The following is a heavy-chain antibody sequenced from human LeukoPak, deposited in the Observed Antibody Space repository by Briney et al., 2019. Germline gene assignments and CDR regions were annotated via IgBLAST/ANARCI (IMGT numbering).Heavy chain of an antibody. D-gene: IGHD6-13*01. CDR2: ISSSGRTI. CDR3: ARGAKGIALDY. J-gene: IGHJ4*02. V-gene: IGHV3-48*03. Sequence: PGGCLRRCCAASGLTFCSYEMNWVRQAPGMGSERGSYISSSGRTIYYADYVNGRFTISRDTAKNSLYLQMNSLRAEDTAVYYCARGAKGIALDYWGQGTLVTVSS. CDR1: GLTFCSYE.